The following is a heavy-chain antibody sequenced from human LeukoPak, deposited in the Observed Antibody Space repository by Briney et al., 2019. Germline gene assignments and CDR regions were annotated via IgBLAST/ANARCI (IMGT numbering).Heavy chain of an antibody. CDR3: ARESVAIFGVVIMYYGMDV. Sequence: GGSLRLSCAASGFTFSSYSMNWVRQAPGKGLEWVSSISSSSSYIYYADSVKGRFTISRDNAKNSLYLQMNSLRAEDTAVYYCARESVAIFGVVIMYYGMDVWGQGTTVIVSS. CDR2: ISSSSSYI. V-gene: IGHV3-21*01. CDR1: GFTFSSYS. J-gene: IGHJ6*02. D-gene: IGHD3-3*01.